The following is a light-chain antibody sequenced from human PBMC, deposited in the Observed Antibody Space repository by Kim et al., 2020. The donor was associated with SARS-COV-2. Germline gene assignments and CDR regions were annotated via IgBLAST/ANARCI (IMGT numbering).Light chain of an antibody. CDR3: SSYASSNAWV. Sequence: SATISSTGTTSAVGYYNYVSWYQQHPGKAPKLMIYEVTKRPSGVPDRFSGSKSGNTASLTVSGLQAEDEADYYCSSYASSNAWVFGGGTKLTVL. J-gene: IGLJ3*02. CDR2: EVT. CDR1: TSAVGYYNY. V-gene: IGLV2-8*01.